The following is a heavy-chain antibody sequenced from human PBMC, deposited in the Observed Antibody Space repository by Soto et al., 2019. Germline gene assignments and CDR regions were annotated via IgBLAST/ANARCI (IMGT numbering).Heavy chain of an antibody. J-gene: IGHJ4*02. CDR2: IYYSGST. D-gene: IGHD5-12*01. Sequence: SQTRSLTWSVSGASISRERYYWGWLLQPPGNGLEWIGSIYYSGSTYYNPSLKSRVTMSVGTSKNQFSLKLSSRTAADTAVYYRARWYSCDGYDRGVDALRAQG. CDR3: ARWYSCDGYDRGVDAL. V-gene: IGHV4-39*01. CDR1: GASISRERYY.